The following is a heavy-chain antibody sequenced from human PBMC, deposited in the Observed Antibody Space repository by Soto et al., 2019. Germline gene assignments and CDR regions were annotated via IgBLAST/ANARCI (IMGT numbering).Heavy chain of an antibody. CDR1: GFMFDGFA. CDR2: IRWNSGDV. Sequence: EVQLVESGGGLVQPGRSLRLSCAASGFMFDGFAMHWVRQAPVKGLEWVSGIRWNSGDVAYADSVKGRFTISSDNAKHSVYLHLNSLRPEDTALYYCAQAPNVVTHWFDPWGKGTLVTVSS. D-gene: IGHD3-22*01. CDR3: AQAPNVVTHWFDP. J-gene: IGHJ5*02. V-gene: IGHV3-9*01.